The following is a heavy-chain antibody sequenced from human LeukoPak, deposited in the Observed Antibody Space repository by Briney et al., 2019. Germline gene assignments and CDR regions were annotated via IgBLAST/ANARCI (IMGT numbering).Heavy chain of an antibody. D-gene: IGHD4-17*01. CDR3: ARLTMTTVTMGAFHF. J-gene: IGHJ3*01. V-gene: IGHV4-4*02. Sequence: PSGTLSLTCAVSGGSIRSSDWWTWVRQPPGKGLEWIGEIYHSGTTHSNPSLKIRVTLSLDKSKNHFSLKLSSVTAADTAVYYCARLTMTTVTMGAFHFWGQGPMVTVSS. CDR2: IYHSGTT. CDR1: GGSIRSSDW.